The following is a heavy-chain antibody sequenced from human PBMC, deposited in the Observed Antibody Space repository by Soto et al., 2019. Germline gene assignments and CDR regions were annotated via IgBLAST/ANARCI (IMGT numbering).Heavy chain of an antibody. CDR1: GGSISSSSYY. CDR3: ARQSYDFWSGYYSEGFDY. D-gene: IGHD3-3*01. V-gene: IGHV4-39*01. CDR2: IYYSGST. Sequence: PSETLSLTCTVPGGSISSSSYYWGWIRQPPGKGLEWIGSIYYSGSTYYNPSLKSRVTISVDTSKNQFSLKLSSVTAADTAVYYCARQSYDFWSGYYSEGFDYWGQGTLVTVSS. J-gene: IGHJ4*02.